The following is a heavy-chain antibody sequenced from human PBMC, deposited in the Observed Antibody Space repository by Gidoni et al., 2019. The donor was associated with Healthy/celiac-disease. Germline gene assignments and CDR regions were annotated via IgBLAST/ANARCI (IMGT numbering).Heavy chain of an antibody. V-gene: IGHV3-23*01. J-gene: IGHJ4*02. D-gene: IGHD6-13*01. Sequence: EVQLLESGGGLVQPGGSLRLSCAASGFTFSSYAMSWVSQAPGKGLEWFSAISGSGGSTYYADSVKGRFTISRDNSKNTLYLQMNSLRAEDTAVYYCAKDIPRIAAAGTAGDYWGQGTLVTVSS. CDR3: AKDIPRIAAAGTAGDY. CDR1: GFTFSSYA. CDR2: ISGSGGST.